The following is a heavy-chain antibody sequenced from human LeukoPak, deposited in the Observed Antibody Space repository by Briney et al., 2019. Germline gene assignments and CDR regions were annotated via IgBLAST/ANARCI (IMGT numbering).Heavy chain of an antibody. CDR2: ISGSGGST. J-gene: IGHJ4*02. CDR3: ARGYSYGWGY. V-gene: IGHV3-23*01. CDR1: GFTFSSYA. Sequence: GGSLRLSCVASGFTFSSYAMSWVRQAPGKGLEWVSGISGSGGSTYYADSVMGRITISRDNSKNTLYLQMNSLRAEDTAVYYCARGYSYGWGYWGQGTLVTVSS. D-gene: IGHD5-18*01.